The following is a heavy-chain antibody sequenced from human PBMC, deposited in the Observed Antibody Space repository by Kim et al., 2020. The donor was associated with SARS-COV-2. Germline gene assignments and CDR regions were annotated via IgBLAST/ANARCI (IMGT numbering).Heavy chain of an antibody. D-gene: IGHD3-9*01. CDR3: ARAAYNILTGSLGNYFDY. V-gene: IGHV3-30*01. J-gene: IGHJ4*02. Sequence: KGRFTISSDNSKNTVYLQMNSLGIEDTSVYYCARAAYNILTGSLGNYFDYWGLGTLVTVSS.